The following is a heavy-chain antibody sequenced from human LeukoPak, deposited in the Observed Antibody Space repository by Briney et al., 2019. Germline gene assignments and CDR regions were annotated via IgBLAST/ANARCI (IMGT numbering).Heavy chain of an antibody. CDR3: TKDLTGNYDY. Sequence: GGSLRLSCAASGFTFSSYSMNWVRQAPGKGLVWVSRINEDGTTRSYADSVKGRFTISRDNAKNTLYLQMNSLRPEDTAVYYCTKDLTGNYDYWGQGTLVTVSS. CDR1: GFTFSSYS. V-gene: IGHV3-74*01. J-gene: IGHJ4*02. CDR2: INEDGTTR. D-gene: IGHD1-20*01.